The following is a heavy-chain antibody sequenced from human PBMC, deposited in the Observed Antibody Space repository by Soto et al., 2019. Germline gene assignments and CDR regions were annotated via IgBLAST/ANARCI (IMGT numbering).Heavy chain of an antibody. D-gene: IGHD2-21*02. CDR3: ARDRIVVVTAIPEWGWYFDL. J-gene: IGHJ2*01. CDR1: GGTFSSYA. CDR2: IIPIFGTA. V-gene: IGHV1-69*06. Sequence: QVQLVQSGAEVKKPGSSVKVSCKASGGTFSSYAISWVRQAPGQGLEWMGGIIPIFGTANYAQKFQGRVTITAEKSTSTAYMELSSLRSEDTAVYYCARDRIVVVTAIPEWGWYFDLWGRGTLVTVSS.